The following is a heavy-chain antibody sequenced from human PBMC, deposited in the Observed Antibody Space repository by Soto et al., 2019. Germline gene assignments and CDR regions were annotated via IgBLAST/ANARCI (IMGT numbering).Heavy chain of an antibody. CDR3: ARVKQLAPLGFDP. Sequence: KPSETLSLTCAVYGGSFSGYYWSWIRQPPGKGLEWIGEINHSGSTNYNPSLKSRVTISVDTSKNQFSLKLSSVTAADTAVYYCARVKQLAPLGFDPWGQGTLVTVSS. D-gene: IGHD6-6*01. CDR1: GGSFSGYY. V-gene: IGHV4-34*01. CDR2: INHSGST. J-gene: IGHJ5*02.